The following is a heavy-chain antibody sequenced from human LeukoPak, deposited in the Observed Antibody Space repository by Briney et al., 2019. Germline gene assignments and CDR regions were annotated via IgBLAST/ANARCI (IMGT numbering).Heavy chain of an antibody. CDR3: ARYHTGYSSDRAFFDY. CDR1: GGTFTSYA. V-gene: IGHV1-69*04. D-gene: IGHD6-19*01. Sequence: SVKVSCKASGGTFTSYAISWVRQAPGQGLEWMGRIIPILGIGKYAQKFQGRLTVTADKSTSTAYMELSSLRSEDTAVYYCARYHTGYSSDRAFFDYWCQGTLVTVSS. J-gene: IGHJ4*02. CDR2: IIPILGIG.